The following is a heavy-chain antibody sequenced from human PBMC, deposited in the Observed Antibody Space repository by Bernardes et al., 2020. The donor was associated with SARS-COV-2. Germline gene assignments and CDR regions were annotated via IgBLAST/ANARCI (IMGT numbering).Heavy chain of an antibody. J-gene: IGHJ4*02. CDR3: AKDLIAGTLGGLPQTFDY. CDR2: ISGSGGTT. V-gene: IGHV3-23*01. Sequence: GGSLRLSCAASGFAFSTYARSWVRQAPGKGLEWVSVISGSGGTTYYSVSVKGRFTISRDNSQNMLYLQMSSLRAEDTAVYFCAKDLIAGTLGGLPQTFDYWGQGTLVTVSS. CDR1: GFAFSTYA. D-gene: IGHD3-16*01.